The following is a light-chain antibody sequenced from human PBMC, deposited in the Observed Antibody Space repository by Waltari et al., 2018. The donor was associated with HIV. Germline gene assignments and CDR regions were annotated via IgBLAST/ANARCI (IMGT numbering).Light chain of an antibody. CDR3: SSYDNNNNYVI. J-gene: IGLJ2*01. CDR2: EVT. Sequence: QSALTQPRSVSGSPGQSVTISCTGTSRDVGASNYVSWYQQHPGKAPKLMIYEVTKGPSGLPGRFSASRAVNTASLTVSGLQAEDEADYYCSSYDNNNNYVIFGGGTKLTVL. V-gene: IGLV2-11*01. CDR1: SRDVGASNY.